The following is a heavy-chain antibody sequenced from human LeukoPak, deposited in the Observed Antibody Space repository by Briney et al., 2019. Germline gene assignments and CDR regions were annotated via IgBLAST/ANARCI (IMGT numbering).Heavy chain of an antibody. D-gene: IGHD6-19*01. CDR1: GGSISSSSYY. CDR3: ARGHSSGPLYFDY. Sequence: SETLSLTCTVSGGSISSSSYYWGWIRQPPGKGLEWIGSIYYSGSTYYNPSLKSRVTISVDTSKNQFSLKLSSVTAADTAVYYCARGHSSGPLYFDYWGQGTLVTVSS. J-gene: IGHJ4*02. CDR2: IYYSGST. V-gene: IGHV4-39*07.